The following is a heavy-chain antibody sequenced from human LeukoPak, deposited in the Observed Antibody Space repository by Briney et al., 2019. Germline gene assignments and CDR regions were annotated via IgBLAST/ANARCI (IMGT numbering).Heavy chain of an antibody. Sequence: PSETLSLTCTVSGGSISSGSYYWCWIRQPAGKGLEWIGRIYTSGSTNYNPSLKSRVTILADTSKNQFSLKLTSVTAADTAVYYCARDGDSGDYAYWDQGTLVTVSS. D-gene: IGHD4-17*01. CDR3: ARDGDSGDYAY. CDR1: GGSISSGSYY. J-gene: IGHJ4*02. CDR2: IYTSGST. V-gene: IGHV4-61*02.